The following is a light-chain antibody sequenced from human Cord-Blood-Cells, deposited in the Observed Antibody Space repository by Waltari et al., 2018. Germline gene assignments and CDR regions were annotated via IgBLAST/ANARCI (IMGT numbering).Light chain of an antibody. CDR2: CAS. CDR3: QQYYSTPET. V-gene: IGKV4-1*01. J-gene: IGKJ1*01. CDR1: QSVLYSSNNKNY. Sequence: DIVMTQSPDSLAVSLGERATINCKSSQSVLYSSNNKNYLAWYQQKPGQPPKLLIYCASTRESGVPDRFCGSGSGTDFTLTISSLQAEDVAVYYCQQYYSTPETFGQGTKVEIK.